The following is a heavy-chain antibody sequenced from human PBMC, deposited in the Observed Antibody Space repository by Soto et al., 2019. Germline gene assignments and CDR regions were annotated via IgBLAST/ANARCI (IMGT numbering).Heavy chain of an antibody. Sequence: GGSLTLCCAASGFTFSKAWMSRVRQAPGKGLERVGRSKSKTDGGTTDYAAPVKGRFTNSRDDSKNTLYLQMNSLKTEDTAVYYCTTSPGVYWGQGTLVTIS. CDR1: GFTFSKAW. CDR3: TTSPGVY. J-gene: IGHJ4*02. V-gene: IGHV3-15*01. D-gene: IGHD3-10*01. CDR2: SKSKTDGGTT.